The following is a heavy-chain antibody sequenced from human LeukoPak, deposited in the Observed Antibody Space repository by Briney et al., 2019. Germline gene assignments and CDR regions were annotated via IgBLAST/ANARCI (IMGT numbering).Heavy chain of an antibody. Sequence: ASVKVSRKASGYTFTSYDINWVRQATGQGLEWMGWMNPNSGNTGYAQKFQGRVTMTRNTSISTAYMELSSLRSEDTAVYYCARAPYEAGTGFDYWGQGTLVTVSS. CDR1: GYTFTSYD. J-gene: IGHJ4*02. D-gene: IGHD3-10*01. CDR2: MNPNSGNT. V-gene: IGHV1-8*01. CDR3: ARAPYEAGTGFDY.